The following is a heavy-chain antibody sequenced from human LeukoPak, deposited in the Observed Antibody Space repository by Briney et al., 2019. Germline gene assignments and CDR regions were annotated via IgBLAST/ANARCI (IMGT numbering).Heavy chain of an antibody. CDR2: IFPGDSDT. CDR1: GYVFSNYW. D-gene: IGHD5-24*01. Sequence: GESLKIPCKGSGYVFSNYWIVWVRLMPGKGLEWMGNIFPGDSDTRYSPSFQGQVTISADKSISTVYLHWSSLKASDTAMYYCARQRMSTIPGDYWGQGTLVTVSS. V-gene: IGHV5-51*01. CDR3: ARQRMSTIPGDY. J-gene: IGHJ4*02.